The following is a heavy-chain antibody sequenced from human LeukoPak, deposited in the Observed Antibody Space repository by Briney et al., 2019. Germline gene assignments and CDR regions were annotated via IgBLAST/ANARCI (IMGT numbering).Heavy chain of an antibody. CDR2: IRFDGGNK. CDR3: AKVWFGELSFIDY. D-gene: IGHD3-10*01. V-gene: IGHV3-30*02. J-gene: IGHJ4*02. CDR1: RFTFSSYG. Sequence: GGSLRLSCAASRFTFSSYGMHWVRQAPGKGLEWVSFIRFDGGNKYYADSVKGRFTISRDNSKNTLYLQMNSLRAEDTAVYYCAKVWFGELSFIDYWGQGTLVTVSS.